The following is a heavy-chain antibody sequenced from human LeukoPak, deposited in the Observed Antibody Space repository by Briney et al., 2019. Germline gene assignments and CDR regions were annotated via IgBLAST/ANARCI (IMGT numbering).Heavy chain of an antibody. J-gene: IGHJ5*02. CDR1: GFTFTTCA. V-gene: IGHV3-30*02. D-gene: IGHD4-23*01. CDR2: IRYDANNK. CDR3: AKGDDYGANTRLPKYNWFDP. Sequence: GGSLRLSCVASGFTFTTCAMHWVRQAPGKGLEWVAYIRYDANNKNYADSVKGRFTISRDNSKDMLYLQMNSLRPEDTAVYYCAKGDDYGANTRLPKYNWFDPWGQGTLVTVSS.